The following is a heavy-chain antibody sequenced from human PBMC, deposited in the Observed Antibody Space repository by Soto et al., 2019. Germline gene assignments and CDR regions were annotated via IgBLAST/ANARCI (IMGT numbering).Heavy chain of an antibody. V-gene: IGHV3-74*01. CDR2: INSDGSST. Sequence: GGSLRLSCAASGFTFSSYWMHWVRQAPGKGLVWVSRINSDGSSTSYADSVKGRFTISRDNAKNTLYLQMNSLRAEDTAVYYCARGGEPCGGDCYSTLLTYYYYYGMDVWGQGTTVTVSS. CDR1: GFTFSSYW. J-gene: IGHJ6*02. D-gene: IGHD2-21*02. CDR3: ARGGEPCGGDCYSTLLTYYYYYGMDV.